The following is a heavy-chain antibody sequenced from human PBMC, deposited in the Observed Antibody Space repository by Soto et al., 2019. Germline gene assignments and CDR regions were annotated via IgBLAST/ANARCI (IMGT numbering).Heavy chain of an antibody. CDR1: GFTFSSYA. CDR3: AKALQGDYSPHSFRYYFDY. CDR2: ISGSGGST. V-gene: IGHV3-23*01. D-gene: IGHD4-17*01. Sequence: GGSLRLSCAASGFTFSSYAMSWVRQAPGKGLEWVSAISGSGGSTYYADSVKGRFTISRDNSKNTLYLQMNSLRAEDTAVYYCAKALQGDYSPHSFRYYFDYWGQGTLVTVSS. J-gene: IGHJ4*02.